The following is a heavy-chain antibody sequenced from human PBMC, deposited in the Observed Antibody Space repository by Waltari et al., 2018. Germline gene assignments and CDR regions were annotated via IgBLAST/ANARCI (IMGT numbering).Heavy chain of an antibody. D-gene: IGHD6-13*01. CDR3: ARVPQQLVPSEWFDP. CDR1: GGTFSSYA. J-gene: IGHJ5*02. Sequence: QVQLVQSGAAVKKPGSSVTVSCKASGGTFSSYAISWVRQAPGQGLEWMGGIIPIFGTANYAQKFQGRVTITADESTSTAYMELSSLRSEDTAVYYCARVPQQLVPSEWFDPWGQGTLVTVSS. V-gene: IGHV1-69*01. CDR2: IIPIFGTA.